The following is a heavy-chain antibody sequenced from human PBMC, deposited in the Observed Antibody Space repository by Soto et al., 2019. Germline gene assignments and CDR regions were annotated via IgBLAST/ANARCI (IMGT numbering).Heavy chain of an antibody. V-gene: IGHV6-1*01. J-gene: IGHJ4*02. CDR3: ARERTHLDYGLDY. Sequence: SQTLSLPFAISGDSVSSNSSAWNCISQSPSRGLEWLGRTYYRSKWYNDYAVSVKSRITINPDTSKNQFSLQLNSVTPEDTAVYYCARERTHLDYGLDYWGQGTLVTVSS. CDR2: TYYRSKWYN. D-gene: IGHD4-17*01. CDR1: GDSVSSNSSA.